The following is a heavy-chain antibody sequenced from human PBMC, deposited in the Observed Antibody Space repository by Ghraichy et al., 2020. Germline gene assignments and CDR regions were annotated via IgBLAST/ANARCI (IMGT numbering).Heavy chain of an antibody. CDR1: GDSVSNYNVA. CDR2: TYRMAS. Sequence: SQTLSLTCAISGDSVSNYNVAWNWIRQSPSRGLEWLGRTYRMASQYAESVKSRMTISPDTSKNQFSLQLNSVTPEETALYYCARGRDHGFDIWGQGTMVTVSS. CDR3: ARGRDHGFDI. J-gene: IGHJ3*02. V-gene: IGHV6-1*01.